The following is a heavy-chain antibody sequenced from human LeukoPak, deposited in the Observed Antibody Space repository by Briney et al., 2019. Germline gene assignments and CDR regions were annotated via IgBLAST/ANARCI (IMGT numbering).Heavy chain of an antibody. D-gene: IGHD6-19*01. J-gene: IGHJ4*02. CDR2: IYPGDSDT. CDR1: GSRFTSNW. Sequence: GESLKISCKGSGSRFTSNWIGWVRQLPGIGLEWMGIIYPGDSDTRYSPSFQGQVTISADKSISTAYLQGSSLKASDTAMYYCARPGSIAVVGSYFDYWGQGTLVTVSS. CDR3: ARPGSIAVVGSYFDY. V-gene: IGHV5-51*01.